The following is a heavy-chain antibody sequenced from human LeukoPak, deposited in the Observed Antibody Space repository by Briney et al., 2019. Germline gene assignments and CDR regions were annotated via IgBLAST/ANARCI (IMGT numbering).Heavy chain of an antibody. V-gene: IGHV3-33*01. J-gene: IGHJ4*02. CDR1: GFTFRSYG. Sequence: GGSLRLSCAASGFTFRSYGMHWARQAPGKGLEWVAGIWYDGSNTFYGDSVKGRFTISRDNSKNTLFLQMNSLRVEDTAVYYCARDLRGYSGYDSRLDYWGQGTLVTVSS. CDR3: ARDLRGYSGYDSRLDY. D-gene: IGHD5-12*01. CDR2: IWYDGSNT.